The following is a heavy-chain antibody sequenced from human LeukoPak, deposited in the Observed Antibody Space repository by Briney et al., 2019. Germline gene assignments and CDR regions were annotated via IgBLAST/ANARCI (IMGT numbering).Heavy chain of an antibody. D-gene: IGHD6-13*01. Sequence: SETLSLTCTVSGGSISRSTYYWGWIRQPPGQGLEWIGSIYYSGSTYYNPSLKSRVTISVDTSMSQFSLKLSSVTAAETAVYYCASIAAAGNEWGQGTLVTVSS. CDR3: ASIAAAGNE. J-gene: IGHJ4*02. V-gene: IGHV4-39*01. CDR2: IYYSGST. CDR1: GGSISRSTYY.